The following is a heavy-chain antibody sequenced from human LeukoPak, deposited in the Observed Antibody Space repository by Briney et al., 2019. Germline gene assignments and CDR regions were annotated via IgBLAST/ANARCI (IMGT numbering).Heavy chain of an antibody. Sequence: ASVKVSCKASGYTFTSYDINWVRQATGQGLEWMGWMNPNSGSTGYAQKFQGRVTMTRNTSISTAYMELSSLRSEDTAVYYCARGRTRKGGYGVDYWGQGTLVTVSS. CDR1: GYTFTSYD. CDR3: ARGRTRKGGYGVDY. V-gene: IGHV1-8*01. J-gene: IGHJ4*02. D-gene: IGHD4-17*01. CDR2: MNPNSGST.